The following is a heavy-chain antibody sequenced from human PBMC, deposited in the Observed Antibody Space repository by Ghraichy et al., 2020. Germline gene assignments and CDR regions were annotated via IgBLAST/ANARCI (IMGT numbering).Heavy chain of an antibody. D-gene: IGHD6-6*01. CDR1: GFTFSSYS. CDR2: ISSSSSYI. J-gene: IGHJ6*02. Sequence: GGSLRLSCAASGFTFSSYSMNWVRQAPGKGLEWVSSISSSSSYIYYADSVKGRFTISRDNAKNSLYLQMNSLRAEDTAVYYCARAPRRISSSYGMDVWGQGTTVTVSS. CDR3: ARAPRRISSSYGMDV. V-gene: IGHV3-21*01.